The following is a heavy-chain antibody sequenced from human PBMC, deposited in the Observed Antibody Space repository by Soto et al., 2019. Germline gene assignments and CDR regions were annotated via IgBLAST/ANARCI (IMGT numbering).Heavy chain of an antibody. CDR1: GATFTRYA. Sequence: ASVKASCKASGATFTRYAITWVRQAPGQGLEWMAGIIAVIGKTNYAQKLQGRVTMTTDTSTSTADMELRSLRYDDTAVYYWARGALQQLVVMDVWGQGARVTV. CDR2: IIAVIGKT. D-gene: IGHD6-13*01. J-gene: IGHJ6*02. CDR3: ARGALQQLVVMDV. V-gene: IGHV1-18*04.